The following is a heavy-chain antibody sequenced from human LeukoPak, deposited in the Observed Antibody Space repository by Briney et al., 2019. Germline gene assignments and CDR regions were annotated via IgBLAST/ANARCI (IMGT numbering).Heavy chain of an antibody. CDR1: GGTFSSYA. V-gene: IGHV1-69*13. D-gene: IGHD6-13*01. CDR2: IIPIFGTA. Sequence: SVKVSCKASGGTFSSYAISWVRQAPGQGLEWMGGIIPIFGTANYAQKFQGRVTITADESMSTAYMELSSLRSEDTAVYYCARLGQIAAAGHNWFDSWGQGTLVTVSS. CDR3: ARLGQIAAAGHNWFDS. J-gene: IGHJ5*01.